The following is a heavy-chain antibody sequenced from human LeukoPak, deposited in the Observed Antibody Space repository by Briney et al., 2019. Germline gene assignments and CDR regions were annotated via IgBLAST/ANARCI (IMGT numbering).Heavy chain of an antibody. V-gene: IGHV1-2*02. CDR1: GYTFTGYY. CDR2: INPNSGGT. Sequence: ASVKLSCTASGYTFTGYYMHWVRDAPGQGLEWMGWINPNSGGTNYAQKFQGKVPMTRDTSNSTTYMELSRLRSDDTAVYYCAREYSSGWYLYGYWGQGTLVTVSS. D-gene: IGHD6-19*01. J-gene: IGHJ4*02. CDR3: AREYSSGWYLYGY.